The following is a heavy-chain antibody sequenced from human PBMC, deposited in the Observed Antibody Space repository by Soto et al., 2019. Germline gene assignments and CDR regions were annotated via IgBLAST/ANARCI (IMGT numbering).Heavy chain of an antibody. CDR3: AREARGAFDI. V-gene: IGHV3-21*01. CDR2: ISSSSSYI. Sequence: EVQLVESGGGLVKPGGSLRLSCAASGFTFSSYSMNWVRQAPGKGLEWVSSISSSSSYIYYADSVKGRFTISRDNAKNSLYRQMNSLRAEDTAVYYCAREARGAFDIWGQGTMVTVSS. CDR1: GFTFSSYS. J-gene: IGHJ3*02.